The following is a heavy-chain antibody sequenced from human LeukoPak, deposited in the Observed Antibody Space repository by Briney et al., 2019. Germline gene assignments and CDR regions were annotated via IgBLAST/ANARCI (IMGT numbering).Heavy chain of an antibody. V-gene: IGHV4-59*01. CDR2: IYYSGST. CDR1: GGSISSYY. Sequence: PSETLSLTCTVSGGSISSYYWSWIRQPPGKGLEWIGYIYYSGSTNYNPSLKSRVTISVDTSKNQFSLKLSSVTAADTAVYYCASYSGYDKPFDYWGQGTLVTVSS. CDR3: ASYSGYDKPFDY. D-gene: IGHD5-12*01. J-gene: IGHJ4*02.